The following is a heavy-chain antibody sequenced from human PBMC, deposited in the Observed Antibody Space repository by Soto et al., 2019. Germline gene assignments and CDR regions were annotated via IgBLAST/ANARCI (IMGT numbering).Heavy chain of an antibody. CDR2: IYYSGST. CDR3: ARETRLVKYSSVVSNWFDP. D-gene: IGHD6-25*01. J-gene: IGHJ5*02. V-gene: IGHV4-31*03. Sequence: QVQLQESGPGLVKPSQTLSLTCTVSGGSISSGGYYWSWIRQHPGKGLEWIGYIYYSGSTYYNPSLKSRVTISVDTSKNQFSLKLSSVTAADTAVYYCARETRLVKYSSVVSNWFDPWGQGTLVTVSS. CDR1: GGSISSGGYY.